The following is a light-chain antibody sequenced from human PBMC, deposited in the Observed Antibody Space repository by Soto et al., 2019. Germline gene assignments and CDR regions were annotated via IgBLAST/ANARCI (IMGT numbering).Light chain of an antibody. Sequence: QSALTQPPSVSGAPGQRVTISCTGSSSNIGAGYDVHWYQQLPGTAPKLLIYGNSNRPSGVPDRFSGSESGSSASLAITGLHALDEADYYGQAYDSSLTGWVFGGGTNLTVL. V-gene: IGLV1-40*01. CDR1: SSNIGAGYD. CDR3: QAYDSSLTGWV. CDR2: GNS. J-gene: IGLJ3*02.